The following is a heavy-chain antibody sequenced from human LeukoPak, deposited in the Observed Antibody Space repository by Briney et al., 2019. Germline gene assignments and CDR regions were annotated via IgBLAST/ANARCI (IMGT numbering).Heavy chain of an antibody. V-gene: IGHV4-34*01. Sequence: SETLSLTCAVYGGSFSGYYWSWIRQPPGKGLEWIGEINHSGSTNYNPSLKSRVTISVDTSKNQLSLKVSSVTAADTAVFYCARDGGDYGSGSYYAYWGQGTLVTVSS. D-gene: IGHD3-10*01. CDR3: ARDGGDYGSGSYYAY. CDR1: GGSFSGYY. J-gene: IGHJ4*02. CDR2: INHSGST.